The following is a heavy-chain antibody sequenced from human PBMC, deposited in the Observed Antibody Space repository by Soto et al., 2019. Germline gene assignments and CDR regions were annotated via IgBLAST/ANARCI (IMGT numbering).Heavy chain of an antibody. D-gene: IGHD2-15*01. CDR3: APGGRYCFDC. J-gene: IGHJ4*02. CDR2: ISGGGPNT. Sequence: GGSLRLSCAASGFTFSTSAMSWVRQAPGKGLEWVSTISGGGPNTYYADSVKGRFTISRDNSKNTLYLQLSSLRVDVSAIYYGAPGGRYCFDCWGQGTMVTVSS. CDR1: GFTFSTSA. V-gene: IGHV3-23*01.